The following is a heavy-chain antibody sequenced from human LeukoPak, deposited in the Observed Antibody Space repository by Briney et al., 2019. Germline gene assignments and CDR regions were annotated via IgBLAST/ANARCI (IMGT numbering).Heavy chain of an antibody. D-gene: IGHD3-22*01. J-gene: IGHJ4*02. V-gene: IGHV3-15*01. Sequence: GGSLSLSCAASGFSFSKAWMSWVRQAPGKGLEWIGRIKSKTDGGTTDYAAPVKGRFTISRDDSKNTLYLQMNSLKTEDTAVYYCTTFSSVIVVVGNWGQGTLVTVSS. CDR1: GFSFSKAW. CDR2: IKSKTDGGTT. CDR3: TTFSSVIVVVGN.